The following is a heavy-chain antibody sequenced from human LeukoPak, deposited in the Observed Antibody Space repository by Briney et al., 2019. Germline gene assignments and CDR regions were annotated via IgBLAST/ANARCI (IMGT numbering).Heavy chain of an antibody. D-gene: IGHD1-1*01. CDR2: INHSGST. CDR3: ARGLWYNWNDPVGG. J-gene: IGHJ4*02. CDR1: GGSFSGYY. V-gene: IGHV4-34*01. Sequence: SETLSLTCAVYGGSFSGYYWSWIRQPPGKGLEWIGEINHSGSTNYNPSLKSRVTISVDTSKNQFSLKLSSVTAADTAVYYCARGLWYNWNDPVGGWGQGTLVTVSS.